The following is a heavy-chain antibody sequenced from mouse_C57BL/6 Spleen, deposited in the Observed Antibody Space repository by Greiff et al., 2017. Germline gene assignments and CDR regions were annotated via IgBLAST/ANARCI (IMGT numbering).Heavy chain of an antibody. J-gene: IGHJ1*03. CDR2: ISSGSSTI. CDR3: ARGALGRGYFDV. D-gene: IGHD4-1*01. Sequence: EVMLVESGGGLVKPGGSLKLSCAASGFTFSDYGMHWVRQAPEKGLEWVAYISSGSSTIYYADTVKGRFTISRDNAKNTLFLQMTSLRSEDTAMYYCARGALGRGYFDVWGTGTTVTVSS. CDR1: GFTFSDYG. V-gene: IGHV5-17*01.